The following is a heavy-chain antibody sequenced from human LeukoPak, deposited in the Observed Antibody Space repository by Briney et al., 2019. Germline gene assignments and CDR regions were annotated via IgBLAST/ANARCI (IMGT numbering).Heavy chain of an antibody. CDR1: GGSISSSRSY. Sequence: SETLSLTCSVSGGSISSSRSYWGWIRQPPGKGLEWVGSIYYNGDTYYNPSFKSRVSMSVDTAKNEISLILTSVTAADTAVYYCSRGRNVVTRFDPWGQGTLVTVSS. D-gene: IGHD2-21*01. V-gene: IGHV4-39*07. J-gene: IGHJ5*02. CDR2: IYYNGDT. CDR3: SRGRNVVTRFDP.